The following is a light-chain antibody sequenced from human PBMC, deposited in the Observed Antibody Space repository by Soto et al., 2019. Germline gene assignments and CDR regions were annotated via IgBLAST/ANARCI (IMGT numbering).Light chain of an antibody. CDR1: QSISSW. Sequence: DIQMTQSPSTLSASVGDRVTITCRASQSISSWLAWYQQKTGKAPKILIYDASSLESGVPSRFSGSGSGTEFTLPLSSLQPDDFETYYCQQYNSYSWSFGQGTKVDIK. CDR3: QQYNSYSWS. J-gene: IGKJ1*01. CDR2: DAS. V-gene: IGKV1-5*01.